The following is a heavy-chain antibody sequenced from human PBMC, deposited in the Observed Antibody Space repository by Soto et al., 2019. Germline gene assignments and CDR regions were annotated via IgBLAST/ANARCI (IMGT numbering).Heavy chain of an antibody. Sequence: GSVKVYFKASGYPFTSYGISLVRQAPGQGLEWMGWISAYNGNTNYAQKLQGRVTMTTDTSTSTAYMELRSLRSDDTAVYYCARVLGWYSSGWYWFDPWGQGTMVTVSS. CDR3: ARVLGWYSSGWYWFDP. J-gene: IGHJ5*02. CDR2: ISAYNGNT. CDR1: GYPFTSYG. D-gene: IGHD6-19*01. V-gene: IGHV1-18*04.